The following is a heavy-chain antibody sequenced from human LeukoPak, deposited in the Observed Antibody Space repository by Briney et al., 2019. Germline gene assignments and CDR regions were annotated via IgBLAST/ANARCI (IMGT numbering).Heavy chain of an antibody. CDR2: IDPSDSYT. CDR3: VRDSKAAADAYYFDY. Sequence: GESLRISCQASGYTFTTHWIAWVRQMPGKALEWMGKIDPSDSYTNYSPSCQGHVTISADKSISTAYLQWSSLKTSETAMYYCVRDSKAAADAYYFDYWGQGTLVTVSS. J-gene: IGHJ4*02. D-gene: IGHD6-13*01. CDR1: GYTFTTHW. V-gene: IGHV5-10-1*01.